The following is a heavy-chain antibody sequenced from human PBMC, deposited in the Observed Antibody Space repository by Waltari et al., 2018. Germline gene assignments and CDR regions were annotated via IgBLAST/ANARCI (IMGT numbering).Heavy chain of an antibody. Sequence: EVQLVESGGGLVQPGGSLRLSCAASGFTFTSHWMHWVRQGPGKGLEWVARINYDGSSTYYADFVKGRFTISRDNAKNTLYLQMNSLRAEDTGVYYCVRGYGGDVYWGQGTLVTVSS. V-gene: IGHV3-74*01. D-gene: IGHD2-21*02. CDR3: VRGYGGDVY. CDR1: GFTFTSHW. CDR2: INYDGSST. J-gene: IGHJ4*02.